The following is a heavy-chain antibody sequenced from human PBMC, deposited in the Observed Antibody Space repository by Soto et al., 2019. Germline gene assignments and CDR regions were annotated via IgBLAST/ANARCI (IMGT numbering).Heavy chain of an antibody. Sequence: GGSLRLSCEASVFTFSSYWMTWVRQAPGKGLEWVAVISYDGSNKYYADSVKGRFTISRDNSKNTLYLQMNSLRAEDTAVYYCARDRSYDLVGSSGYYASWYYYGMDVWGQGTTVTVSS. CDR1: VFTFSSYW. CDR2: ISYDGSNK. D-gene: IGHD3-22*01. V-gene: IGHV3-30-3*01. CDR3: ARDRSYDLVGSSGYYASWYYYGMDV. J-gene: IGHJ6*02.